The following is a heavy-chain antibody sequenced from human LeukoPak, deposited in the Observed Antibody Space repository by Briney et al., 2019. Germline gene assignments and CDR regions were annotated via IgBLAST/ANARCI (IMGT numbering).Heavy chain of an antibody. D-gene: IGHD1-14*01. CDR1: GGTFSRYA. J-gene: IGHJ4*02. CDR2: IIPIFGTA. V-gene: IGHV1-69*13. Sequence: SGKVSCKASGGTFSRYAISWVRQAPGQGLEWMGGIIPIFGTANYAQKFQGRVTITADESTSTAYMELSSLRSEDTAVYYCAREGGRLRNNNYFDYWGQGTLVTVSS. CDR3: AREGGRLRNNNYFDY.